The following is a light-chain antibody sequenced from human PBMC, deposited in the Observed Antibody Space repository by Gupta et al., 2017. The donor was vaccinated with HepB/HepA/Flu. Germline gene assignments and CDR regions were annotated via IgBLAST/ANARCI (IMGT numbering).Light chain of an antibody. CDR1: ISDVGTYDY. Sequence: HSALTQPASVSGSPGQSITISCTGTISDVGTYDYVSWYQQHPDKAPKLMIYGVNSRPSGVSNRFSGSKSGNTASLTISGLQAEDEADYYCSSYTGSSVLWVCGGGTKLTVL. V-gene: IGLV2-14*03. J-gene: IGLJ3*02. CDR2: GVN. CDR3: SSYTGSSVLWV.